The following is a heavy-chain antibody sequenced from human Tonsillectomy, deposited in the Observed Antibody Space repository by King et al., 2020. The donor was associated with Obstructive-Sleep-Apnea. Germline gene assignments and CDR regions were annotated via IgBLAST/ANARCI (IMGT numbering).Heavy chain of an antibody. CDR2: IYYSGST. V-gene: IGHV4-59*01. CDR1: GGSISSYY. J-gene: IGHJ4*02. CDR3: ARDLNYYDSSGMGY. D-gene: IGHD3-22*01. Sequence: QLQLQESGPGLVKPSETLSLTCTVSGGSISSYYWSWIRQPPGKGLEWIGYIYYSGSTNYNPSLKSRVTISLDTSKNQFSLKLSSVTAADTAVYYCARDLNYYDSSGMGYWGQGTLVTVSS.